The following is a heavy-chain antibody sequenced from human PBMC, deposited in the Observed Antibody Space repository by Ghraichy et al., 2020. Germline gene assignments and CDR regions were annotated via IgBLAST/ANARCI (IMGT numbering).Heavy chain of an antibody. Sequence: SETLSLTCAVYGGSFSGYYWSWIRQPPGKGLEWIGEINHSGSTNYNPSLKSRVTISVDTSKNQFSLKLSSVTAADTAVYYCARDHGGAKTDAFDIWGQGTMVTVSS. CDR3: ARDHGGAKTDAFDI. V-gene: IGHV4-34*01. D-gene: IGHD3-16*01. J-gene: IGHJ3*02. CDR1: GGSFSGYY. CDR2: INHSGST.